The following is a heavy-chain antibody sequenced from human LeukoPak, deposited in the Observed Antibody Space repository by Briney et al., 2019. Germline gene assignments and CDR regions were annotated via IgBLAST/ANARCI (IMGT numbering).Heavy chain of an antibody. CDR3: ARHVDTAILAAWH. CDR1: GFTFSDYY. D-gene: IGHD5-18*01. Sequence: GGSLRLSCAASGFTFSDYYMSWIRQAPGKGLEWVSYISSSGSTIYYADSVKGRFTISRDNAKNSLYLQMNSLRAEDTAVYYCARHVDTAILAAWHWGQGTLVTVSS. CDR2: ISSSGSTI. V-gene: IGHV3-11*04. J-gene: IGHJ4*02.